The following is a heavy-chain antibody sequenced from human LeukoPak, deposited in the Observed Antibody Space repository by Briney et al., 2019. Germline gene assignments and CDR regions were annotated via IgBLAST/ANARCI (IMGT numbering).Heavy chain of an antibody. CDR1: GFTFDDYA. V-gene: IGHV3-9*03. J-gene: IGHJ3*02. D-gene: IGHD6-19*01. Sequence: AGRSLRLSCAASGFTFDDYAMHWVRQAPGKGLEWVSGISWNSGSIGYADSVKGRFTISRDNAKNSLYLQMNSLRAEDMALHYCAKSRSVAGHGGDAFDIWGQGTMVTVSS. CDR3: AKSRSVAGHGGDAFDI. CDR2: ISWNSGSI.